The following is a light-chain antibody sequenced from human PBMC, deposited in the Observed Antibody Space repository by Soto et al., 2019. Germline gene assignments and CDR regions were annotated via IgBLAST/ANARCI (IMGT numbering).Light chain of an antibody. Sequence: QSVLTQPASVSGSPGQSITISCTGTSSDVGGYNYVSWYQQHPGKAPKLMIYDVTDRPSGVSDRFSGSKSDNMASLTISGLQAEDEADYYCNSYTTSGTWVFGGGTQVTVL. V-gene: IGLV2-14*01. CDR3: NSYTTSGTWV. CDR1: SSDVGGYNY. CDR2: DVT. J-gene: IGLJ3*02.